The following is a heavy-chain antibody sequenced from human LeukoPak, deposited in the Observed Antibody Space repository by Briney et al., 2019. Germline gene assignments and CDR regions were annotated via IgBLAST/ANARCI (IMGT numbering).Heavy chain of an antibody. J-gene: IGHJ3*01. Sequence: PGGSLRLSCAASGFTFTGSAMHWVRQASGKGLEWAGRIRSKPHNYATAYAASVKGRFTISRDGSKNTAYLQMNSLNTEDTAVYYCTRHGGRDFYDSTADDFDVWGQGTMVTVSS. CDR1: GFTFTGSA. CDR3: TRHGGRDFYDSTADDFDV. CDR2: IRSKPHNYAT. V-gene: IGHV3-73*01. D-gene: IGHD3-22*01.